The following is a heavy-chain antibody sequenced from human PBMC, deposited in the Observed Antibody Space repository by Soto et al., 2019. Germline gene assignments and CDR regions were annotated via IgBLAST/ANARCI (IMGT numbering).Heavy chain of an antibody. CDR1: GGSISSYY. CDR2: IYYSGST. J-gene: IGHJ5*02. D-gene: IGHD6-19*01. V-gene: IGHV4-59*01. CDR3: ARGGRAVAGTGWFDP. Sequence: TLSLTCTVSGGSISSYYWSWIRHPPGKGLEWIGYIYYSGSTNYNPSLKSRVTISVDTSKNRFSLKLSSVTAADTAVYYCARGGRAVAGTGWFDPWGQGTLVTVSS.